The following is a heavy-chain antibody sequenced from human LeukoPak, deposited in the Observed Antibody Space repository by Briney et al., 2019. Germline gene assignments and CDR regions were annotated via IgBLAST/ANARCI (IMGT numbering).Heavy chain of an antibody. CDR1: GYTFTGYH. Sequence: ASVKVSCKASGYTFTGYHMHWVRQAPGQGLEWMGIVNPSGGTTIYAQKFQGRVTMTRDTSTSTVYMELSSLRSEDTAVYYCARQRGGQYEDAFDIWGQGTVVTVSS. V-gene: IGHV1-46*01. D-gene: IGHD2-8*01. CDR3: ARQRGGQYEDAFDI. CDR2: VNPSGGTT. J-gene: IGHJ3*02.